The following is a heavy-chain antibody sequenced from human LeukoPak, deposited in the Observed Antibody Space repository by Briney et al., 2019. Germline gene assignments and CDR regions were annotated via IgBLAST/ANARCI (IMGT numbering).Heavy chain of an antibody. CDR1: GGSISSYS. CDR3: ARGGYSGYDFSYYFDF. D-gene: IGHD5-12*01. CDR2: IFYSGST. J-gene: IGHJ4*02. Sequence: SETLSLTCTVSGGSISSYSWNWIRQPPGKGLEWIGYIFYSGSTNYNPSLQSRVTISVDTSKNQFSLKLSSVTAADTAVYYCARGGYSGYDFSYYFDFWGQGTLVTVSS. V-gene: IGHV4-59*01.